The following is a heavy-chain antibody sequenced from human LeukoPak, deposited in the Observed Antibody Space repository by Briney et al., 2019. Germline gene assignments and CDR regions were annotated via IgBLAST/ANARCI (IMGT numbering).Heavy chain of an antibody. J-gene: IGHJ2*01. V-gene: IGHV3-23*01. Sequence: GGSLRLSCASSGLTFSGYVMGWVRQAPGKGLGWVSALSASGGSTFYAASVKGRFTVSRDNSKNTLFLQMNTLRAEDTAVYYCATLYGDYNWYFDLWGRGTLVTVSS. CDR1: GLTFSGYV. CDR3: ATLYGDYNWYFDL. D-gene: IGHD4-17*01. CDR2: LSASGGST.